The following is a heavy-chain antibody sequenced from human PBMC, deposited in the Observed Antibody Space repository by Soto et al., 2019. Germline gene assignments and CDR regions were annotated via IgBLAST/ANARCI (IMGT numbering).Heavy chain of an antibody. V-gene: IGHV3-21*04. CDR1: GFTFTRYS. D-gene: IGHD6-19*01. Sequence: GGSLRLSCAASGFTFTRYSMNWVRQAPGKGLEWVSSISSTTNYIYYADSMKGRFTISRDNSKNTLYLQMNSLRAEDTAVYSCAQTVAGDYWGQGTLVTVSS. CDR2: ISSTTNYI. CDR3: AQTVAGDY. J-gene: IGHJ4*02.